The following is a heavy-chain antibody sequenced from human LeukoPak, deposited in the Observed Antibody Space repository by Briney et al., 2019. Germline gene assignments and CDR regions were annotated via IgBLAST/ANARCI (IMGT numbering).Heavy chain of an antibody. CDR3: ARDLVDTSMERYYYYYYMDV. CDR1: GYTFTGYY. Sequence: ASVKVSCKASGYTFTGYYMHWVRQAPGQGLEWMGWINPYSGGTNYAQNFQGRVTMTRDTSISTAYMELSRLRSGDTAVYYCARDLVDTSMERYYYYYYMDVWGKGTTVTVSS. CDR2: INPYSGGT. V-gene: IGHV1-2*02. J-gene: IGHJ6*03. D-gene: IGHD5-18*01.